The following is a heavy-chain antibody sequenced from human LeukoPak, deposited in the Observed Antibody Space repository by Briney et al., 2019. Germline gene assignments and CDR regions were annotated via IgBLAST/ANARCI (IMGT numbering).Heavy chain of an antibody. CDR1: GFTFSTYE. D-gene: IGHD6-25*01. J-gene: IGHJ4*02. Sequence: GGSLRLSCAASGFTFSTYEMNWVRQAPGKGLEWVSYISSSGGTIYYADSVKGRFTISRDSAKNSLYLQMNSLRAEDTAVYYCARDGDLTPAVPFDYWGQGTLVTVSS. CDR3: ARDGDLTPAVPFDY. V-gene: IGHV3-48*03. CDR2: ISSSGGTI.